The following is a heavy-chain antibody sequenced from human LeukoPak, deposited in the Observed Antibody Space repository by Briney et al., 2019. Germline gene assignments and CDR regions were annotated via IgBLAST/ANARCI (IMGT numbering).Heavy chain of an antibody. CDR1: GYTFTGYF. J-gene: IGHJ4*02. Sequence: ASVEVSCKASGYTFTGYFMHWVRQAPGQGLEWMGWINPNSGGTNYAQKFQGRVTMARDTSISTAYMELSRLRSDDTAVYYCARALPAAGPTFDYWGQGTLVTVSS. CDR3: ARALPAAGPTFDY. V-gene: IGHV1-2*02. D-gene: IGHD6-13*01. CDR2: INPNSGGT.